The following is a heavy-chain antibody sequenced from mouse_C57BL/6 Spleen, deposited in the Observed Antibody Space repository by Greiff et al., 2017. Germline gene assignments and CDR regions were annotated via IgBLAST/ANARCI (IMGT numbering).Heavy chain of an antibody. Sequence: QVQLQQPGAELVRPGSSVKLSCKASGYTFTSYWMHWVKQRPIQGLEWIGNIDPSDSETHYNQKFKDKATLTVDKSSSTAYMQLSSLTSEVSAVYYCARGDYYGSSSAWFADWGTGTLVTVSA. CDR1: GYTFTSYW. CDR3: ARGDYYGSSSAWFAD. V-gene: IGHV1-52*01. D-gene: IGHD1-1*01. CDR2: IDPSDSET. J-gene: IGHJ3*01.